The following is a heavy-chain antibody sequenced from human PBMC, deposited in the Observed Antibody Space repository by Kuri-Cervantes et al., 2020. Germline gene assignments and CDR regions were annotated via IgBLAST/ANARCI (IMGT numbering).Heavy chain of an antibody. CDR3: ARPATPYSSGCHY. D-gene: IGHD6-19*01. CDR2: IYPCDSDT. CDR1: GYSFTSYW. Sequence: GGSLRLSCKVSGYSFTSYWIGWVRQMPGKGLEWMGIIYPCDSDTRYSQSFQGQVTISADKSISTAYLQWSSLKASDTAMYYCARPATPYSSGCHYWGQGTLITVSS. V-gene: IGHV5-51*01. J-gene: IGHJ4*02.